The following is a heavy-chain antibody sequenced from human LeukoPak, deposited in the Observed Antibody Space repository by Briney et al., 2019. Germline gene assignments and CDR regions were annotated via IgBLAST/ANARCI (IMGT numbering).Heavy chain of an antibody. D-gene: IGHD7-27*01. J-gene: IGHJ4*02. CDR3: AKDGGLWVSAHWGDS. V-gene: IGHV3-23*01. CDR2: ITTSDGNT. CDR1: GFTFSSYT. Sequence: GGSLRLSCAASGFTFSSYTMSWVRQAPGKGLEWVSTITTSDGNTYYADSVKGRFTVSRDNTKNTLFLQMNSLRAEDTAVYYCAKDGGLWVSAHWGDSWGRGTLVTVSS.